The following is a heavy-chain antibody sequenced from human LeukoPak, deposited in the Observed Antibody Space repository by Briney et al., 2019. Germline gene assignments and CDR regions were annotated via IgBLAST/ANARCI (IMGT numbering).Heavy chain of an antibody. CDR3: ARPKQQMVPSYEY. CDR2: ISYDGSTK. D-gene: IGHD6-13*01. CDR1: GYSFTSYW. Sequence: GESLKISCKGSGYSFTSYWIGWVRQAPGKGLEWVALISYDGSTKYYADSVKGRFTISRDNSKNTLYLQVDSLRAEDTAVYYCARPKQQMVPSYEYWGQGTLVTVFS. J-gene: IGHJ4*02. V-gene: IGHV3-30*19.